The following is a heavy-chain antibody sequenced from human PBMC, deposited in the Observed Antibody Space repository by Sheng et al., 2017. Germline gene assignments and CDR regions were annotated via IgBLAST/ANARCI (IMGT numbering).Heavy chain of an antibody. Sequence: EVQLVESGGGLVQPGGSLRLSCVVSGFTFNNYWMSWVRQAPGKGLEWVANIKQDGSENKYVDSVKGRFTISRDNAKNSLYLQMSSLRVEDTAIYYCARDVARYDTSANYYVDAFDVWGQGTMVTVSS. CDR1: GFTFNNYW. D-gene: IGHD3-22*01. V-gene: IGHV3-7*01. CDR2: IKQDGSEN. CDR3: ARDVARYDTSANYYVDAFDV. J-gene: IGHJ3*01.